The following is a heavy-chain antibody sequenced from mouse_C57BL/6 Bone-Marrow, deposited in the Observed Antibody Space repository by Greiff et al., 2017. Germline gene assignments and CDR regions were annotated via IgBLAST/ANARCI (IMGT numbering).Heavy chain of an antibody. CDR1: GYSFTSYY. J-gene: IGHJ4*01. D-gene: IGHD2-2*01. CDR2: IYPGSGNN. CDR3: ARGGYDVPYAMDY. Sequence: QVQLQQSGPELVQPGASVKISCKASGYSFTSYYIPWVKQRPGQGLEWIGWIYPGSGNNTYNEKFKGKATLTADTASSTAYMQLSSLTSENSAVYYCARGGYDVPYAMDYWGQGTSVTVSS. V-gene: IGHV1-66*01.